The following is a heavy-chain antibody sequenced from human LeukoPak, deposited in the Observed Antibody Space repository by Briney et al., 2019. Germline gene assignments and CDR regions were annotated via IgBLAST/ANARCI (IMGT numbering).Heavy chain of an antibody. V-gene: IGHV3-33*06. Sequence: PGRSLRLSCAASGFTFSSYGMHWVRQAPGKGLEWVAVIWYDGSNKYYADSVKGRFTISRDNSKNTLYLQMNNLRAEDTAVYYCAKDHYGSGSYIDYWGQGTLVTVSS. CDR2: IWYDGSNK. J-gene: IGHJ4*02. D-gene: IGHD3-10*01. CDR1: GFTFSSYG. CDR3: AKDHYGSGSYIDY.